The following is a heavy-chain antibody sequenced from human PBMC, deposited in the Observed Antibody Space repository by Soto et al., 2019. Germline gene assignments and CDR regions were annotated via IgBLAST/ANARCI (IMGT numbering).Heavy chain of an antibody. Sequence: ASVKVSCKASGYTFTSYGISWVRQAPGQGLEWMGWISAYNGNTNYAQKLQGRVTMTTDTSTSTAYMELRSLRTEDTAVYYCNTDLANTYGALHCWGQGTLVTVSS. CDR1: GYTFTSYG. CDR3: NTDLANTYGALHC. V-gene: IGHV1-18*01. CDR2: ISAYNGNT. D-gene: IGHD2-8*01. J-gene: IGHJ4*02.